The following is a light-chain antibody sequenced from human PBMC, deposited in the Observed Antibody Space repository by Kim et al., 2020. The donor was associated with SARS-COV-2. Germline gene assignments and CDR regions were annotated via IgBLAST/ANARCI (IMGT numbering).Light chain of an antibody. Sequence: SASVGDLVNITCRASQSISSYLNWYQQKPGKAPKLLIYAASSLQSGVPSRFSGSGSGTDFTLTISSLQPEDFATYYCQQSYSTPYTFGQGTKLEI. CDR3: QQSYSTPYT. V-gene: IGKV1-39*01. CDR1: QSISSY. J-gene: IGKJ2*01. CDR2: AAS.